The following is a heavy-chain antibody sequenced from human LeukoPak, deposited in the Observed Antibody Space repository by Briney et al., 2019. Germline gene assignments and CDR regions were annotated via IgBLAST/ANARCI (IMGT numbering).Heavy chain of an antibody. V-gene: IGHV4-59*08. CDR3: ARHLSGGTYPLDY. J-gene: IGHJ4*02. Sequence: SETLSLTCSVSGGSISGYHWSWLRQPPGKGLEWIAHIYYSGTTTYNPSLNSRVTISVDTSKNQFSLKLNSVTAADTVVYYCARHLSGGTYPLDYWGQGTLVTISS. CDR1: GGSISGYH. CDR2: IYYSGTT. D-gene: IGHD3-16*02.